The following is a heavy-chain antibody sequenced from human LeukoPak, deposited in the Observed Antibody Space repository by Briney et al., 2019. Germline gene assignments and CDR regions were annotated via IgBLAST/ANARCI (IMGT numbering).Heavy chain of an antibody. CDR3: TRDGDYVIDY. CDR1: GFTFGDYA. CDR2: IRSKAYGGTT. Sequence: GGSLRLSCTASGFTFGDYAMSWVRQAPGKGLEWVGFIRSKAYGGTTEYAASVKGRFTISRDDSKSIAYLQMNSLKTEDTAVYYCTRDGDYVIDYWGQGTLVTVSS. J-gene: IGHJ4*02. V-gene: IGHV3-49*04. D-gene: IGHD4-17*01.